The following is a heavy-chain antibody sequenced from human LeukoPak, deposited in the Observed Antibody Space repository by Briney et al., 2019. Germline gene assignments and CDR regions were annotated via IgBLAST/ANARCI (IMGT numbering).Heavy chain of an antibody. J-gene: IGHJ4*02. CDR3: ARDRVPYSYGGFDY. D-gene: IGHD5-18*01. CDR1: GFTFSSCS. CDR2: ISSSSSYI. V-gene: IGHV3-21*01. Sequence: GGSLRPSCATSGFTFSSCSMDWVRQAPGKGLEWVSSISSSSSYIYYADSVKGRFTISRDNAKNSLYLQMNSLRAEDTAVYYCARDRVPYSYGGFDYWGQGTLVTVSS.